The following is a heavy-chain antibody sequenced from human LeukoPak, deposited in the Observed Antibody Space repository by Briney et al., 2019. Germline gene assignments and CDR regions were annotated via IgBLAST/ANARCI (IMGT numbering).Heavy chain of an antibody. J-gene: IGHJ4*02. CDR3: AGGRWLQLPYL. CDR2: IYYSGST. V-gene: IGHV4-59*01. D-gene: IGHD5-24*01. Sequence: SETLSLTCTVSGGSISSYSWSWIRQPPGKGLEWIGYIYYSGSTNYNPSLKSRVTISVDTSKNQLSLNLSSVTAADTAVYFCAGGRWLQLPYLWGQGTLVTVSS. CDR1: GGSISSYS.